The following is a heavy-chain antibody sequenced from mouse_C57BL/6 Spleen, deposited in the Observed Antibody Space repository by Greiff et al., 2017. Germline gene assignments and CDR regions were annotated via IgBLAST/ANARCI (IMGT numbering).Heavy chain of an antibody. J-gene: IGHJ3*01. CDR2: IHPNSGST. V-gene: IGHV1-64*01. CDR1: GYTFTSYW. Sequence: QVQLQQPGAELVKPGASVKLSCKASGYTFTSYWMHWVKQRPGQGLEWIGMIHPNSGSTNYNEKFKSKATLTVDKSSSTAYMQLSSLTSEDSAVYYCASLGYCGLWFAYWGQGTLVTVSA. CDR3: ASLGYCGLWFAY. D-gene: IGHD1-2*01.